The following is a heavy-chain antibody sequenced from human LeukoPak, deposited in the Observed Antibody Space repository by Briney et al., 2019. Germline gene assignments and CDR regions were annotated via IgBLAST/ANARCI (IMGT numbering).Heavy chain of an antibody. D-gene: IGHD3-16*01. Sequence: SETLSLTCAVSGGSISNGYWWSWVRQPPGKGLEWIGEIYHSGDTHYNPSLKSRVTISVDKSKNQFSLSLSSVTAADTAVYYCARNSRYDQEYWGQGTLVTVSS. CDR3: ARNSRYDQEY. J-gene: IGHJ4*02. CDR2: IYHSGDT. CDR1: GGSISNGYW. V-gene: IGHV4-4*02.